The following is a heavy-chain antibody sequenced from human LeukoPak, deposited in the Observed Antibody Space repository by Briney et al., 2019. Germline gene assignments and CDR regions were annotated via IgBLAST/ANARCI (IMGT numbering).Heavy chain of an antibody. CDR1: GYSINIGYY. Sequence: SETLSLTCTVSGYSINIGYYWGWIRQPPGKGLEWIGSIHHSGSTYYNPSLKSRVTISVDTSKNRFSLKLSSVTAADTAVYYCAREAYYFGSGNYYYFDYWGQGTLVTVSS. J-gene: IGHJ4*02. CDR3: AREAYYFGSGNYYYFDY. CDR2: IHHSGST. D-gene: IGHD3-10*01. V-gene: IGHV4-38-2*02.